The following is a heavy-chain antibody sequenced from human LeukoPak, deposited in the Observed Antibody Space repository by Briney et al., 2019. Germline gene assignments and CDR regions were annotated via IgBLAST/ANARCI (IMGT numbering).Heavy chain of an antibody. Sequence: ASVKVSCTASGYTFISYGITWVRQAPGQGLEWMGWISGHNGNTNYAQKVQGRVTMTTERFTSTAYMELRSLRSDDTAVYYCARDGITPDAFDIWGQGTMVTVSS. D-gene: IGHD3-10*01. CDR2: ISGHNGNT. CDR1: GYTFISYG. J-gene: IGHJ3*02. V-gene: IGHV1-18*01. CDR3: ARDGITPDAFDI.